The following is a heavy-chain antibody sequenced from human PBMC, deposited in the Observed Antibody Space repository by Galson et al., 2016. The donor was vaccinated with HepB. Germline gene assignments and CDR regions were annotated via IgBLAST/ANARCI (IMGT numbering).Heavy chain of an antibody. D-gene: IGHD2-8*02. J-gene: IGHJ4*02. CDR1: GFTFNRHW. Sequence: SLRLSCAASGFTFNRHWMTWVRQGPGKGLEWVANTNEDTRRTFYADSVKGRFTVSRDNAKNSLYLHMYDLGGDDTAVYFCAREGRCTAGRCYTDYWGQGTLVTVSS. CDR3: AREGRCTAGRCYTDY. V-gene: IGHV3-7*03. CDR2: TNEDTRRT.